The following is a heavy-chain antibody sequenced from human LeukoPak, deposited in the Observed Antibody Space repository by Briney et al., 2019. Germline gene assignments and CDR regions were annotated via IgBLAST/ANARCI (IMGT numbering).Heavy chain of an antibody. V-gene: IGHV3-30-3*01. CDR2: ISYDGSDK. D-gene: IGHD1-26*01. CDR1: GFTFSSYA. CDR3: ARGPYSGSYLDY. Sequence: GGSLRLSCAASGFTFSSYAMHWVRQAPGKGLEGVAVISYDGSDKYYADSVRGRFTISRDNSKNTLYLQMNSLRAEDTAVYYCARGPYSGSYLDYWGQGTLVTVSS. J-gene: IGHJ4*02.